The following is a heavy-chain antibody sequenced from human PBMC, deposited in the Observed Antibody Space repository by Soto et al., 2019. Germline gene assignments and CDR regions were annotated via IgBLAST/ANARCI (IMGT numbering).Heavy chain of an antibody. CDR2: IYHSGST. V-gene: IGHV4-30-2*01. CDR3: ARDLRGSPDY. D-gene: IGHD1-26*01. CDR1: GGSISSGGYS. J-gene: IGHJ4*02. Sequence: TLPLTCAVSGGSISSGGYSWSWIRQPPGKGLEWIGYIYHSGSTYYNPSLKSRVTISVDNAKNTVYLQMNSLRVEDTAHYCCARDLRGSPDYWGQGTPVTVSS.